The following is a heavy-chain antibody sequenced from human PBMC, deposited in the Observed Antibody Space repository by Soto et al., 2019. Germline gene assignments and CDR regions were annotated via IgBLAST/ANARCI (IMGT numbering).Heavy chain of an antibody. J-gene: IGHJ4*02. Sequence: QVQLQESGPGLVKPSGTLSLTCAVSVGSFTSNNWWTWVRQPPGQGLEWIGEIYRTGSTNYNPSLTSRVTISLDKSENQFSLKVTSLTAADTAVYYCASRDPGTSVDYWGQGTLVTVSS. CDR2: IYRTGST. D-gene: IGHD1-7*01. CDR3: ASRDPGTSVDY. CDR1: VGSFTSNNW. V-gene: IGHV4-4*02.